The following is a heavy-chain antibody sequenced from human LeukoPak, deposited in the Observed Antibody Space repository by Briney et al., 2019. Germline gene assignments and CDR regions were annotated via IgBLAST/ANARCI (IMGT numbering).Heavy chain of an antibody. CDR2: ISSSSSYI. V-gene: IGHV3-21*01. CDR3: ARGLRGWLQFPAFDY. D-gene: IGHD5-12*01. CDR1: GFTFSSYW. Sequence: GGSLRLSCAASGFTFSSYWMNWVRQAPGXXLEWVSSISSSSSYIYYADSVKGRFTISRDNAKNSLYLQMNSLRAEDTAVYYCARGLRGWLQFPAFDYWGQGTLVTVSS. J-gene: IGHJ4*02.